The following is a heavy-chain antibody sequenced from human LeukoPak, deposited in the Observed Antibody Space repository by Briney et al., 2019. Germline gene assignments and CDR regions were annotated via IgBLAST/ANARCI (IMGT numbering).Heavy chain of an antibody. Sequence: ASVKVSCKASGYTFTSYYMHWVRQAPGQGLEWMGIINPSGGSTSYAQQFQGRVTMTRDTSTSTVYMELSSLRSEDTAMYYCARKEMATMPFDYWGQGTLVTVSS. CDR2: INPSGGST. V-gene: IGHV1-46*01. CDR3: ARKEMATMPFDY. CDR1: GYTFTSYY. D-gene: IGHD5-24*01. J-gene: IGHJ4*02.